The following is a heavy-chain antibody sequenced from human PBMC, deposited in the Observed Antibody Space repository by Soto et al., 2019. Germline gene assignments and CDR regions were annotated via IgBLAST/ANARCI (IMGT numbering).Heavy chain of an antibody. CDR3: ARDPEGINDFDY. D-gene: IGHD2-21*01. V-gene: IGHV3-48*04. Sequence: EVQLVESGGGLVQPGGSLRLSCAASGFTFSNYGMNWARQAPGRGLEWVTHINAPGETKSYSDSLKGRFTVSRDDAKNSLYLQMSSLRADDTAIYYCARDPEGINDFDYWGQGTLVTVSS. CDR1: GFTFSNYG. CDR2: INAPGETK. J-gene: IGHJ4*02.